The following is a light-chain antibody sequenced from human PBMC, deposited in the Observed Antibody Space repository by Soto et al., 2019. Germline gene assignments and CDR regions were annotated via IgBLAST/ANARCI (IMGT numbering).Light chain of an antibody. J-gene: IGKJ4*01. CDR2: WAS. Sequence: DIVMTQSPDSLAVSLGERATIHCKSSQSVLYNFNNKNNLAWYQQKPGQPPTLLIYWASTRQSGVPDRFSGSGSGTDFTLTISALQAEDVAVYYCQQYYNNPPSFGGGTKVEIK. CDR3: QQYYNNPPS. V-gene: IGKV4-1*01. CDR1: QSVLYNFNNKNN.